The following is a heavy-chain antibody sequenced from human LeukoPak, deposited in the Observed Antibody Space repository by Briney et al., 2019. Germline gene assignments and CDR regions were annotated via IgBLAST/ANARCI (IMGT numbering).Heavy chain of an antibody. Sequence: GGSLRLSCAASGFIFSRYWMHWVRQAPGKELVWVSRINNDGSITNSADSVKGRFTISRDNAKDMLYLQMDSLRVEDTAIYYCARGPSVLGAIDNWGQETLVAVSS. CDR1: GFIFSRYW. CDR2: INNDGSIT. CDR3: ARGPSVLGAIDN. J-gene: IGHJ4*02. V-gene: IGHV3-74*01. D-gene: IGHD3-10*01.